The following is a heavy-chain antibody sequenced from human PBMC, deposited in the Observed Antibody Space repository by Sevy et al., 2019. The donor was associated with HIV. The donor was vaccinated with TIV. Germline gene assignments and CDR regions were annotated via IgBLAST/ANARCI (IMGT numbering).Heavy chain of an antibody. CDR2: IRSKAYGGTT. J-gene: IGHJ5*02. CDR3: TRDRDMRYSSSCYDH. V-gene: IGHV3-49*03. D-gene: IGHD6-13*01. CDR1: GFTFGDYA. Sequence: GGSLRLSCTASGFTFGDYAMSWFRQAPGKGLEWVGFIRSKAYGGTTEYAASVKGRFTISRDDSKSIAYLQMNSLKTEDTAVYYCTRDRDMRYSSSCYDHWGQGTLVTVSS.